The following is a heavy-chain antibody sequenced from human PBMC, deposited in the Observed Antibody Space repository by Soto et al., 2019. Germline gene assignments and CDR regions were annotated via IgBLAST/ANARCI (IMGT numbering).Heavy chain of an antibody. J-gene: IGHJ6*02. Sequence: GESLKISCKGSGYSFTIYWIGWVRQMPGKGLEWMGIIYPGDSDTRYSPSFQGQVTISADKSISTAYLQWSSLKASDTAMYYCARRGIAAAGTTYGMDVWGQGTTVTVSS. V-gene: IGHV5-51*01. CDR1: GYSFTIYW. CDR2: IYPGDSDT. D-gene: IGHD6-13*01. CDR3: ARRGIAAAGTTYGMDV.